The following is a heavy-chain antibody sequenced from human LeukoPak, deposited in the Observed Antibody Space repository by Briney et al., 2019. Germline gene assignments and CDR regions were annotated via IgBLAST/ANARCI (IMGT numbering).Heavy chain of an antibody. J-gene: IGHJ5*02. Sequence: SETLSLTCAVSGYSISSGFLWGWSRQPPGKGLEWIGSIYRSGNTYYNPSLKSRITMSVDTSKNQFSLKLSSVTAADTAVYYCARDPRWLTPDCNSIGCYVHWFDPWGQGTLVTVSS. CDR2: IYRSGNT. V-gene: IGHV4-38-2*02. CDR3: ARDPRWLTPDCNSIGCYVHWFDP. CDR1: GYSISSGFL. D-gene: IGHD2-2*01.